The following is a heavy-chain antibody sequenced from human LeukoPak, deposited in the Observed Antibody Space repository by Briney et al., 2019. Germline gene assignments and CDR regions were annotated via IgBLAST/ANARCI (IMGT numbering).Heavy chain of an antibody. CDR3: ASFPYYYGSGSRGWFDP. D-gene: IGHD3-10*01. CDR1: GGSVSSSHY. CDR2: IYYGGST. Sequence: SETLSLTCTVSGGSVSSSHYWGWIRQPPGKGLEWIGSIYYGGSTYYNASLKSRVTISVDTSKNQFSLKLSSVTAADTAVYYCASFPYYYGSGSRGWFDPWGQGTLVTVSS. V-gene: IGHV4-39*07. J-gene: IGHJ5*02.